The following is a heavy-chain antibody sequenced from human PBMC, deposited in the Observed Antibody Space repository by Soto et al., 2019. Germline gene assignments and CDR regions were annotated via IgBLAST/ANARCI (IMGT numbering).Heavy chain of an antibody. Sequence: QVQLQQSSTGLVKPSQTLSLTCTVSGGSISGDYYHWTWIRQSPEKGLEWIGYIHHSGSILYNPSLKSRLTISVDTSKNQFSLHLSSVTAADTAVYFCAREDDGGDTLDVWGQGTTVTVSS. D-gene: IGHD2-21*02. CDR1: GGSISGDYYH. V-gene: IGHV4-30-4*08. CDR2: IHHSGSI. CDR3: AREDDGGDTLDV. J-gene: IGHJ6*02.